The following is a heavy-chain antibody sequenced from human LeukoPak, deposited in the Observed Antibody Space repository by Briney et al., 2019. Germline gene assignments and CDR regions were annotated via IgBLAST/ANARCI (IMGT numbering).Heavy chain of an antibody. CDR3: ARDCSGGSCGPYAFDI. J-gene: IGHJ3*02. CDR1: GFTFSTYS. CDR2: ISSSSSTI. Sequence: GGSLRLSCAASGFTFSTYSMNWVRQAPGKGLEWVSYISSSSSTIYYADSVKGRFTISRDNAKDSLYLQMNSLRAEDTAVYYCARDCSGGSCGPYAFDIWGQGTMVTVSS. D-gene: IGHD2-15*01. V-gene: IGHV3-48*01.